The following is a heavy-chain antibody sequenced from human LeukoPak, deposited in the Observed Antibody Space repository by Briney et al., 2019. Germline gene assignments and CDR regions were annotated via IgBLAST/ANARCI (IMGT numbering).Heavy chain of an antibody. CDR1: GFTFSSYG. CDR3: AKDRIAAAGPPYYFDY. D-gene: IGHD6-13*01. Sequence: GGSLRLSCAASGFTFSSYGMHWVRQAPGKGLEWVAFIRYDGSNKYYADSVKGRFTISRDNSKNTLYLQMNSLRAEDTAVYYCAKDRIAAAGPPYYFDYWGQGTLVTVSS. V-gene: IGHV3-30*02. CDR2: IRYDGSNK. J-gene: IGHJ4*02.